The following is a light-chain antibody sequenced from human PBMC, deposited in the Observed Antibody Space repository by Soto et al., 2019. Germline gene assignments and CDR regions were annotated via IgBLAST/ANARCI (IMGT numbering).Light chain of an antibody. CDR1: QSISNH. CDR3: QQRYSPPCT. Sequence: DIQMTQSPSSLSASVRDRITITCRASQSISNHLNWYQQKPGKGPNLLIYAASSLQRGVPSSFSGSGSGTDFTLTISRLQPEDFATYYCQQRYSPPCTFGQGHKVDI. CDR2: AAS. J-gene: IGKJ1*01. V-gene: IGKV1-39*01.